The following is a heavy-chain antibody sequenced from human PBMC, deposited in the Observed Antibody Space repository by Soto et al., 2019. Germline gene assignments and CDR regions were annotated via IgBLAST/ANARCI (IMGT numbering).Heavy chain of an antibody. J-gene: IGHJ4*02. Sequence: SVKVSCKAPGFTFSSSSVQWVRQARGQRLEWIGWIVIGTGNTNYAQRFQGRVTFTRDMSTSTAYMELSSLRSEDTAVYYCAAVPGDFDCWGQGTLVTVSS. CDR3: AAVPGDFDC. CDR2: IVIGTGNT. D-gene: IGHD1-1*01. CDR1: GFTFSSSS. V-gene: IGHV1-58*01.